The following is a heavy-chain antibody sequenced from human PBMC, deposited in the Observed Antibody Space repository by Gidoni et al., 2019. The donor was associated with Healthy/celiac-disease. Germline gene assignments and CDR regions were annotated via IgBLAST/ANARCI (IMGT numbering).Heavy chain of an antibody. Sequence: QVQLQQWGAGLLKPSETLSLTCAVYGGSFSGYYWRWTRQPPGKGLEWIGEINHSGSTKYNPSLKSRVTISVDTSKNQFSRKLSSVTAADTAVYYCAVGGYCSSTSCFASSIAVRLAYWGQGTLVTVSS. CDR3: AVGGYCSSTSCFASSIAVRLAY. D-gene: IGHD2-2*01. J-gene: IGHJ4*02. V-gene: IGHV4-34*01. CDR2: INHSGST. CDR1: GGSFSGYY.